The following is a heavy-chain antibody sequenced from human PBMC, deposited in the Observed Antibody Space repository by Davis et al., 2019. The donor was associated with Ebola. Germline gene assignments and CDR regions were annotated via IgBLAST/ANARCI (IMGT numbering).Heavy chain of an antibody. CDR2: INWNSAFI. V-gene: IGHV3-9*01. CDR1: GFVFDDHA. CDR3: AKGGDFPTSSLNHFYYGVDA. J-gene: IGHJ6*02. D-gene: IGHD2-2*01. Sequence: GGSLRLSCTGSGFVFDDHAIHWVRQAPGKGLEWVAGINWNSAFIVYVDSVKGRFTISRDNAKNSVYLQMNKLRVEDTALYYCAKGGDFPTSSLNHFYYGVDAWGQGTTVTVSS.